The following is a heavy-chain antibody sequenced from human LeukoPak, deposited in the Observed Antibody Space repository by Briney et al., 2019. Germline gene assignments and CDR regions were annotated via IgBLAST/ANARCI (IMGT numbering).Heavy chain of an antibody. D-gene: IGHD5-12*01. CDR3: ARMATRQIGVDY. V-gene: IGHV2-70*11. Sequence: SGPTLVNPTQTLTLTCTFSGFSLSTSGMCVSWIRQPPGKALEWLARLDWDDDKYYSTSLKTRLTISKDTSKNQMVLTMTNMDPVDTATYYCARMATRQIGVDYWGQGTLVTVSS. CDR2: LDWDDDK. J-gene: IGHJ4*02. CDR1: GFSLSTSGMC.